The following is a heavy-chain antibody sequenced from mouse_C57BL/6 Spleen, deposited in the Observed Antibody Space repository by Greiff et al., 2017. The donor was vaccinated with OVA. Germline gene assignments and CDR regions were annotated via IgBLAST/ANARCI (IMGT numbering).Heavy chain of an antibody. CDR3: ARAYYDYDLAY. CDR1: GYAFSSYW. J-gene: IGHJ3*01. CDR2: IYPGDGDT. Sequence: QVQLQQSGAELVKPGASVKISCKASGYAFSSYWLNWVKQRPGKGLEWIGQIYPGDGDTNSNGKFKGKATLTADKSSSTAYMQLSSLTSEDSAVYFCARAYYDYDLAYWGQGTLVTVSA. D-gene: IGHD2-4*01. V-gene: IGHV1-80*01.